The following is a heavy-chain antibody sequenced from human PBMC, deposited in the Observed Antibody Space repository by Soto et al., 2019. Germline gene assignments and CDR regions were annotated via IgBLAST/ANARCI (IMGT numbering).Heavy chain of an antibody. CDR3: ARHVSAYYYDSSGPLYYFDY. Sequence: PSETLSLTCTVSGGSISSSSYYWGWIRQPPGKGLEWIGSIYYSGSTYYNPSLKSRVTISVDTSKNQFSLKLSSVTAADTAVYSCARHVSAYYYDSSGPLYYFDYWGQGTLVTVS. J-gene: IGHJ4*02. D-gene: IGHD3-22*01. CDR2: IYYSGST. V-gene: IGHV4-39*01. CDR1: GGSISSSSYY.